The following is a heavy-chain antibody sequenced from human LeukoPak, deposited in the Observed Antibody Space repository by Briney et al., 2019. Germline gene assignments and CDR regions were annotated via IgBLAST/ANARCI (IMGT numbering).Heavy chain of an antibody. CDR3: AKGSYYDSSGYYYFDY. CDR1: GFTFKSYA. J-gene: IGHJ4*02. Sequence: GGSLRLSCSASGFTFKSYAMHWVRQAPGKGLEYVSSINTNGANTYYADSVKGRFTISRDNSKNTLYLQVNSLRADDTAVYYCAKGSYYDSSGYYYFDYWGQGTLVTVSS. CDR2: INTNGANT. D-gene: IGHD3-22*01. V-gene: IGHV3-64*04.